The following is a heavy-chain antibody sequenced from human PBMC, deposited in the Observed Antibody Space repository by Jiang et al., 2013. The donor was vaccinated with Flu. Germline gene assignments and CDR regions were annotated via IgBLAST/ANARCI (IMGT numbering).Heavy chain of an antibody. V-gene: IGHV3-21*01. CDR1: GFTFSRYY. Sequence: RLSCAASGFTFSRYYMNWVRQAPGKGLEWVSSISTSSSYIYYVDSVKGRFTISRDNAKNSVYLQMNSLRVEDTAVYYCVREIGGGNCYWGQGTLVTVSS. J-gene: IGHJ4*02. D-gene: IGHD2-15*01. CDR3: VREIGGGNCY. CDR2: ISTSSSYI.